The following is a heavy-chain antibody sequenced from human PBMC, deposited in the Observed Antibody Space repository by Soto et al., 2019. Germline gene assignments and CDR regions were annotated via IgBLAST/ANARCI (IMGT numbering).Heavy chain of an antibody. V-gene: IGHV3-15*07. CDR2: IKSKTDGGTT. Sequence: EVQLVESGGGLVKPGGSLRLSCAASGFTFSNAWMNWVRQAPGKGLEWVGRIKSKTDGGTTDYPAPVKGRFTISRDDSKNTLYLQMNSLKTEDTAVYYCTTERDGYYYYGMDVWGQGTTVTVSS. CDR3: TTERDGYYYYGMDV. J-gene: IGHJ6*02. CDR1: GFTFSNAW.